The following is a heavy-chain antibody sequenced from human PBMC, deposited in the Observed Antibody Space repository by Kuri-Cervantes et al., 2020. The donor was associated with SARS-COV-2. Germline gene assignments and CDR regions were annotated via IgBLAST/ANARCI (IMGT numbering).Heavy chain of an antibody. J-gene: IGHJ5*02. D-gene: IGHD2-15*01. V-gene: IGHV4-39*07. Sequence: SETLSLTCTVSGGSISSGGYYWSWIRQPPGKGLEWIGEINHSGSTNYNPSLKSRVTISVDTSKNQFSLKLSSVTAADTAVYYCARGHVVVVVAARSGWFDPWAQGTLVTVSS. CDR1: GGSISSGGYY. CDR2: INHSGST. CDR3: ARGHVVVVVAARSGWFDP.